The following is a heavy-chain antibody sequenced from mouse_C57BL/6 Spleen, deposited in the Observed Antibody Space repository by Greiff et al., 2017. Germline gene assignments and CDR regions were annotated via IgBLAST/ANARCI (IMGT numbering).Heavy chain of an antibody. CDR3: ARNYYGSSPYWYFDV. CDR1: GYTFTSYW. J-gene: IGHJ1*03. V-gene: IGHV1-55*01. Sequence: QVQLQQPGAELVKPGASVKMSCKASGYTFTSYWITWVKQRPGQGLEWIGGIYPGSGSTNYNEKFKSKATLTVDTSSSTAYMQLSSLTSEDSAVYYCARNYYGSSPYWYFDVWGTGTTVTVSS. D-gene: IGHD1-1*01. CDR2: IYPGSGST.